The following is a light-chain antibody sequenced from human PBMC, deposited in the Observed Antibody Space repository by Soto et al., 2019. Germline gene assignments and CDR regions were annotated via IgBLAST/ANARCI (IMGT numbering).Light chain of an antibody. V-gene: IGKV3-20*01. CDR3: QQYGSSPPWT. J-gene: IGKJ1*01. Sequence: EIVLTQSPGTLSLSPGERATLSCRASQSVSSSYLAWYQQKPGQAPRLLIYGASSRATGIPDRFSGSGSGTHFPLTISRLEPEDLAGYYCQQYGSSPPWTFGQGTKVEIK. CDR2: GAS. CDR1: QSVSSSY.